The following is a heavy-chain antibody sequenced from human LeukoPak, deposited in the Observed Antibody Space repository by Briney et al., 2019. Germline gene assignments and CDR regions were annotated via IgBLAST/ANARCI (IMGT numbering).Heavy chain of an antibody. V-gene: IGHV1-69*06. CDR1: GGTFSSYA. Sequence: SVKVSCKASGGTFSSYAISWVRQAPGQGLEWMGGIIPIFGTANYAQKFQGRVTITADKSTSTAYMELSSLRSEDTAVYYCARTRNMITFGGVIAARYYYYHLDVWGKGTTVTVSS. J-gene: IGHJ6*03. CDR2: IIPIFGTA. D-gene: IGHD3-16*02. CDR3: ARTRNMITFGGVIAARYYYYHLDV.